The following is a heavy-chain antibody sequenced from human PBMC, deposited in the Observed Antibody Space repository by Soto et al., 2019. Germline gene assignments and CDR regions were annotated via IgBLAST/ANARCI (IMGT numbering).Heavy chain of an antibody. J-gene: IGHJ5*02. V-gene: IGHV4-31*03. D-gene: IGHD2-15*01. CDR1: GGSISSGGYY. Sequence: QVQLQESGPGLVKPSQTLSLTCTVSGGSISSGGYYWSWIRQHPGKGLEWIGYIYYSGSTYYNPSRTSRVTISVDTSKNQFSLKLSSVTAADTAVYYCARVRYCSGGSCYPRFDPWGQGTLVTVSS. CDR3: ARVRYCSGGSCYPRFDP. CDR2: IYYSGST.